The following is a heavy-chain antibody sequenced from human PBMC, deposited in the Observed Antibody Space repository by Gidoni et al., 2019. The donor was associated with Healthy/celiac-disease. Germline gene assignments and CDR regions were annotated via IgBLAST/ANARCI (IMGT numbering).Heavy chain of an antibody. J-gene: IGHJ4*02. CDR2: INHSGST. CDR3: ARSDYGDYVDH. V-gene: IGHV4-34*01. CDR1: GGSFSGYY. D-gene: IGHD4-17*01. Sequence: QVQLQQWGAGLLKPSETLSLTCAVYGGSFSGYYWSWIRQPPGKGLEWIGEINHSGSTNYNPSLKSRVTISVDTSKNQFSLKLSSVTAADTAVYYCARSDYGDYVDHWGQGTLVTVSS.